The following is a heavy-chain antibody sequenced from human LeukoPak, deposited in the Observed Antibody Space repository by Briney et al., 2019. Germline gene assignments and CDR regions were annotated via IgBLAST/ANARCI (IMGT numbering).Heavy chain of an antibody. CDR3: ARGVRGGPLDY. D-gene: IGHD2-15*01. V-gene: IGHV4-38-2*02. CDR2: IYHSGST. CDR1: GYSISSGYY. J-gene: IGHJ4*02. Sequence: SETLSLTCTVSGYSISSGYYWGWIRQPPGKGLEWIGSIYHSGSTYYNPSLKSRVTTSVDTSKNQFSLKLSSVTAADTAVYYCARGVRGGPLDYWGQGTLVTVSS.